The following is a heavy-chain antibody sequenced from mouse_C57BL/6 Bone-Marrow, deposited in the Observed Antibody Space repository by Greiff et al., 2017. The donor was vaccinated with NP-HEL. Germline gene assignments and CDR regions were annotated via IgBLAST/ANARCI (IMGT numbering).Heavy chain of an antibody. J-gene: IGHJ3*01. CDR3: ARKADYYGSSPWFAY. Sequence: LQESGPGLVQPSQSLSITCTVSGFSLTSYGVHWVRQSPGKGLEWLGVIWSGGSTDYNAAFISRLSISKDNSKSQVFFKMNSLQADDTAIYYCARKADYYGSSPWFAYWGQGTLVTVSA. D-gene: IGHD1-1*01. V-gene: IGHV2-2*01. CDR1: GFSLTSYG. CDR2: IWSGGST.